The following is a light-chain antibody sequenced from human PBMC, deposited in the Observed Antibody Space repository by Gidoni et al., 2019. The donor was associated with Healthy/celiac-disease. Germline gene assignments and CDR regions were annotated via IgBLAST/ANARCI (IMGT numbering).Light chain of an antibody. CDR2: GAS. J-gene: IGKJ1*01. CDR1: QSVSRRY. V-gene: IGKV3-20*01. CDR3: QQCT. Sequence: IVLTQSPGPLSWSPGERATLSCRASQSVSRRYLVWYQQKPGQAPRLIIYGASNRATGIQDRFSGSGSGTDFTLTTSRLEPEDFAVYYRQQCTFGQGTKVEIK.